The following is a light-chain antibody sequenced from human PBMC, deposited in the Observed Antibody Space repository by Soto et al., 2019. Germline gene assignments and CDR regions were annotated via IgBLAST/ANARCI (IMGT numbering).Light chain of an antibody. V-gene: IGKV3-15*01. CDR1: QSVSSN. CDR3: QQYNNWLRT. CDR2: GAS. J-gene: IGKJ1*01. Sequence: EIVMPQSPAILSVSPGERATLSCRASQSVSSNLAWYQQKPGQAPRLLIYGASTRATGIPARFSGSGSGTEFTLTISSLQSEDFAVYYCQQYNNWLRTFGQGTKVEIK.